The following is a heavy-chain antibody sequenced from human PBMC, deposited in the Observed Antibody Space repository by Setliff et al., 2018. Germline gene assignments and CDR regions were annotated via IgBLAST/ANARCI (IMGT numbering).Heavy chain of an antibody. CDR3: ASRTTGPGGWFDF. CDR1: GDSISRSTYY. CDR2: VDHSGTT. J-gene: IGHJ5*01. V-gene: IGHV4-39*01. Sequence: PSETLSLTCTVSGDSISRSTYYWGWIRQSPGKGLDWIGTVDHSGTTYYNPSLKSRVTISIDTSKNQFSLNLNSVTAADTAVYYCASRTTGPGGWFDFWGQGSLVTV. D-gene: IGHD1-1*01.